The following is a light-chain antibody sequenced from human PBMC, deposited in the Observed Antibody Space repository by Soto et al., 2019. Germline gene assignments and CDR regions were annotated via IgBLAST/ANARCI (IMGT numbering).Light chain of an antibody. V-gene: IGKV3-11*01. Sequence: IVLTQSPATLSLSPGGRATLSCRASQSVSTYLAWFQQKPGQAPRLLVYDASHRATGIPARFSGSGSGTDFTLTISSLEPEDFAVYYCQQRSNWPLTFGPGTKVDIK. CDR2: DAS. CDR1: QSVSTY. J-gene: IGKJ3*01. CDR3: QQRSNWPLT.